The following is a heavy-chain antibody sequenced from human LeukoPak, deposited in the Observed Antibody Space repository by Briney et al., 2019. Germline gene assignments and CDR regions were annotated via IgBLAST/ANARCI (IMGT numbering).Heavy chain of an antibody. J-gene: IGHJ4*02. CDR1: GGSLNDYL. D-gene: IGHD3-22*01. V-gene: IGHV4-59*01. Sequence: KSSETLSLTCAVYGGSLNDYLWSWIRQPPGKGLEWIGYIYYSGSTNYNPSLKSRVTISVDTSKNQFSLKLSSVTAADTAVYYCARENPTYYYDSRVFDYWGQGTLVTVSS. CDR2: IYYSGST. CDR3: ARENPTYYYDSRVFDY.